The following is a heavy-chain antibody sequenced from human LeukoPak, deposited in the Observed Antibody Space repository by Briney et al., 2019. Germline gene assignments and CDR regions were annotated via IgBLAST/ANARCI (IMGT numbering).Heavy chain of an antibody. Sequence: ASVKVSCKASGYTFTGYYMHWVRQAPGQGLEWMGWINPKSGGTNYAQKFQGRVTMTRDTSISTAYMGLSRLRSDDTAVYYCARDRSPDFWSGDYRDAFDIWGQGTMVTVSS. D-gene: IGHD3-3*01. CDR3: ARDRSPDFWSGDYRDAFDI. CDR2: INPKSGGT. V-gene: IGHV1-2*02. J-gene: IGHJ3*02. CDR1: GYTFTGYY.